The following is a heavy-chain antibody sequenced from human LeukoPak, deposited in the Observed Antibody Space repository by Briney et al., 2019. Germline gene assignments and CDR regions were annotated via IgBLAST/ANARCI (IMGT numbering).Heavy chain of an antibody. CDR1: GGSISSSSYS. CDR3: ARHGRYSGYDWGAFDY. Sequence: PSETLSLTCTVSGGSISSSSYSWGWIRQPPGKGLEWIGSIYYSGSTYYNPSLKSRVTISVDTSKNQFSLKLSSVTAADTAVYYCARHGRYSGYDWGAFDYWGQGTLVTVSS. D-gene: IGHD5-12*01. J-gene: IGHJ4*02. V-gene: IGHV4-39*01. CDR2: IYYSGST.